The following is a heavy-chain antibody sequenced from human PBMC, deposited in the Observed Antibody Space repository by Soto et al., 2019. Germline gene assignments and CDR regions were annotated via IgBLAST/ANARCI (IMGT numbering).Heavy chain of an antibody. CDR2: MNPNSGNT. CDR1: GYTFTSYD. CDR3: ARTYIVVVPAAIEGYYYYYMDV. Sequence: ASVKVSCKASGYTFTSYDINWVRQATGQGLEWMGWMNPNSGNTGYAQKFQGRVTMTRNTSISTAYMELSSLRSEDTAVYYCARTYIVVVPAAIEGYYYYYMDVWGKGTTVTVSS. V-gene: IGHV1-8*01. J-gene: IGHJ6*03. D-gene: IGHD2-2*01.